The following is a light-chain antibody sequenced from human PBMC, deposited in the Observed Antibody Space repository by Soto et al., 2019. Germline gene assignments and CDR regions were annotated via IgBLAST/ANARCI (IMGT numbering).Light chain of an antibody. J-gene: IGKJ1*01. CDR2: AAS. V-gene: IGKV1-39*01. CDR3: LHTHSAPAT. Sequence: DIQMTQSPSSLSASIGDRVTITCRASQSIDNCLSWYQQKPGKAPKLLIYAASTLQNGVPSRFSGTGSGTDFTLTISSLQRGDLPTYSCLHTHSAPATFGQGTTVEIK. CDR1: QSIDNC.